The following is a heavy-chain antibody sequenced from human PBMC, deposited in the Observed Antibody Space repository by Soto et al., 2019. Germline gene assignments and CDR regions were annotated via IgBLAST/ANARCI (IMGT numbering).Heavy chain of an antibody. V-gene: IGHV1-69*13. D-gene: IGHD3-10*01. J-gene: IGHJ4*02. CDR1: GGTFSSYA. CDR2: IIPIFGTA. Sequence: ASVKVSCKASGGTFSSYAISWVRQAPGQGLEWMGGIIPIFGTANYAQKFQGRVTITADESTSTAYMELSSLRSEDTAVYYCATDLYGSGSYYMRDSDYWGQGTLVTVSS. CDR3: ATDLYGSGSYYMRDSDY.